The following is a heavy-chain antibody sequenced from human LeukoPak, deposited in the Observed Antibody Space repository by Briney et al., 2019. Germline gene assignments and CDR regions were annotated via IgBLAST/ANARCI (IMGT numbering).Heavy chain of an antibody. J-gene: IGHJ4*02. CDR3: ARGPRTTVAGINY. CDR2: INHSGST. CDR1: GGSFSGYY. Sequence: SETLSLTCAVYGGSFSGYYWSLIRQPPGKGLEWIGEINHSGSTNYNPSLKSRVTISVDTSKNQFSLKLSSVTAADTAVYYCARGPRTTVAGINYWGQGTLVTVSS. D-gene: IGHD4-23*01. V-gene: IGHV4-34*01.